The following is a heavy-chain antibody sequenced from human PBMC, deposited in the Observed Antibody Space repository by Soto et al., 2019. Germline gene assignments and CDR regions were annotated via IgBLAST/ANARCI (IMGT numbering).Heavy chain of an antibody. CDR2: ICRSGTT. CDR1: NFSISSGYY. Sequence: SETLSLTCVVSNFSISSGYYWGWIRQSPGKGLEWMGSICRSGTTSYNPSLKSRVTISVDPSKNQFSLMLTAVTAADTAVYYCASTHSGSYYSVFNYWGRGSLVTAPQ. J-gene: IGHJ4*02. D-gene: IGHD1-26*01. CDR3: ASTHSGSYYSVFNY. V-gene: IGHV4-38-2*01.